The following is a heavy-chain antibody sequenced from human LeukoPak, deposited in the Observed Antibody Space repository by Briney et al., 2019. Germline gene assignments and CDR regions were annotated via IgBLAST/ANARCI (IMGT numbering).Heavy chain of an antibody. D-gene: IGHD1-26*01. J-gene: IGHJ4*02. CDR1: GYTFTGYY. CDR3: ARAPLKELPLAH. CDR2: INPNSGGT. Sequence: ASVKVSCKASGYTFTGYYMHWVRQAPGQGLEWMGWINPNSGGTNHAQKFQGRVTMTRDTSISTAYMELSRLRSDDTAVYYCARAPLKELPLAHWGQGTLVTVSS. V-gene: IGHV1-2*02.